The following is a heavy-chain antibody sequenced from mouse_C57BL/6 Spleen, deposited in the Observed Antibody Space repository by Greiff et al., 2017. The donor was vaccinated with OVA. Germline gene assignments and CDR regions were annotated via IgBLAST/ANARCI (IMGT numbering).Heavy chain of an antibody. CDR3: ARGEMGLRYYYAMDY. CDR1: GYTFTSYW. D-gene: IGHD2-4*01. J-gene: IGHJ4*01. CDR2: IDPNSGGT. V-gene: IGHV1-72*01. Sequence: QVHVKQPGAELVKPGASVKLSCKASGYTFTSYWMHWVKQRPGRGLEWIGRIDPNSGGTKYNEKFKSKATPTVDKPSSTAYMQLSSLTSEDSAVYYCARGEMGLRYYYAMDYWGQGTSVTVSS.